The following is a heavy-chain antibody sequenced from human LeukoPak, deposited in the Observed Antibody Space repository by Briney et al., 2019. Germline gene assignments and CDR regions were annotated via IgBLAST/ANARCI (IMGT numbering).Heavy chain of an antibody. Sequence: SETLSFTCAVSGYSISSDYYWAWIRQPPGKGLEWIGSIYHSGSTYYNPSLKSLVTISVDTSKNQFSLKLSSVTAADTAVYYCASRRYFDWLFDYWGQGTLVTVSS. CDR3: ASRRYFDWLFDY. V-gene: IGHV4-38-2*01. CDR1: GYSISSDYY. D-gene: IGHD3-9*01. CDR2: IYHSGST. J-gene: IGHJ4*02.